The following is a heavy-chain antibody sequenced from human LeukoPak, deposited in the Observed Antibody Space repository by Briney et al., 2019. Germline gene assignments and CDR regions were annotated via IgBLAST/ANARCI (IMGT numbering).Heavy chain of an antibody. CDR2: TYYRYKLNN. V-gene: IGHV6-1*01. CDR1: GDTVSSNRAA. D-gene: IGHD7-27*01. Sequence: SQTLSLTCALSGDTVSSNRAAWHWIRQAPSRGLERLVRTYYRYKLNNDYAVSVRSRITINPDTSKNQYALQLNPVTPEDTAVYYSARARELGIWDYWGQGTLAIVSS. J-gene: IGHJ4*02. CDR3: ARARELGIWDY.